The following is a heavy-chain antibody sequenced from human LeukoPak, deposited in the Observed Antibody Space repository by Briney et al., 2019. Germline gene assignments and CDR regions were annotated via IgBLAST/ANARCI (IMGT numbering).Heavy chain of an antibody. CDR1: GFTFNSYA. D-gene: IGHD3-3*01. J-gene: IGHJ4*02. V-gene: IGHV3-30*04. Sequence: PGTSLRLSCAASGFTFNSYAMHWVGQAPGKGLEWVALISYDGRHKYYADSVKGRFTVSRDSSKNTLHLQMNSLRAEDTAVYYCGRDAANDFFDYWGQGTLVTVSS. CDR2: ISYDGRHK. CDR3: GRDAANDFFDY.